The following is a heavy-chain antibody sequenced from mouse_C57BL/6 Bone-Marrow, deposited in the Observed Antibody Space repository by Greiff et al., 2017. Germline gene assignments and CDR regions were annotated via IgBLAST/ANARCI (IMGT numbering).Heavy chain of an antibody. Sequence: QVQLQQPGAELVKPGASVKLSCKASGYTFTSYWMHWVKPRPGQGLEWIGMIHPNSGSTNYNEKFKSKATLTVDKSSSTAYMQLSSLTSEDSAVXYCARNWDREAMDYWGQGTSVTVSS. D-gene: IGHD4-1*01. CDR1: GYTFTSYW. CDR3: ARNWDREAMDY. J-gene: IGHJ4*01. CDR2: IHPNSGST. V-gene: IGHV1-64*01.